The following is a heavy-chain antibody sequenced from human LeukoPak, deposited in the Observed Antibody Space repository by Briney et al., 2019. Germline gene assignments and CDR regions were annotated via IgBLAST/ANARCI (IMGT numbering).Heavy chain of an antibody. CDR2: MSYSGST. CDR3: ARQIYYDRSGYFYFN. Sequence: SETLSLTCTVSGGSISSSGYYWGWIRQPPGKGLECIGFMSYSGSTYYNPSLKSRVTMSVDTSKNHFSLKLSSVTAADTAVYYCARQIYYDRSGYFYFNWGQGTLVTVS. J-gene: IGHJ4*02. D-gene: IGHD3-22*01. CDR1: GGSISSSGYY. V-gene: IGHV4-39*01.